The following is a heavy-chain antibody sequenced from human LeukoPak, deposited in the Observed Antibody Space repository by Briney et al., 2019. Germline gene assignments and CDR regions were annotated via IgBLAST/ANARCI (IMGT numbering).Heavy chain of an antibody. J-gene: IGHJ4*02. CDR1: RFTLSSYA. V-gene: IGHV3-30-3*01. Sequence: HTGGSLRLSCAASRFTLSSYAMHWVRQAPGKGLEWVAIISYDGSNKYYADSVKGRFTISRDNSKNTLYLQMNSLSAEDTAVYYCARGIVGRDGYNLGFDYWGQGTLVTVSS. CDR3: ARGIVGRDGYNLGFDY. CDR2: ISYDGSNK. D-gene: IGHD5-24*01.